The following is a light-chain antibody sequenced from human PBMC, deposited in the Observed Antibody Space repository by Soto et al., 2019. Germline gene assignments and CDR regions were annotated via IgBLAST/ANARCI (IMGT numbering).Light chain of an antibody. J-gene: IGKJ1*01. CDR1: QSIGRW. V-gene: IGKV1-5*01. CDR3: QQYNTYSPDRT. CDR2: DAS. Sequence: DIQMTQSPSTLSAFVGDRVTITCRASQSIGRWLAWYQQKPGKAPKLLIYDASSLESGVPSRFSGSGSGTEFTLTISSLQPDDFATYYCQQYNTYSPDRTVGQGTKVDIK.